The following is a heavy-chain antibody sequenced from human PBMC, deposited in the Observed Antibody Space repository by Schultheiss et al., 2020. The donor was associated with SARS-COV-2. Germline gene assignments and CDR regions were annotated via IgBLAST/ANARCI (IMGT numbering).Heavy chain of an antibody. CDR2: ISWNSGSI. V-gene: IGHV3-9*01. J-gene: IGHJ4*02. CDR1: GFTFSSYW. CDR3: ARGVSQLTY. D-gene: IGHD1-1*01. Sequence: GGSLRLSCAASGFTFSSYWMHWVRQAPGKGLEWVSGISWNSGSIGYADSVKGRFTISRDNSKNTVYLQMSSLRAEDTAVYYCARGVSQLTYWGQGTLVTVSS.